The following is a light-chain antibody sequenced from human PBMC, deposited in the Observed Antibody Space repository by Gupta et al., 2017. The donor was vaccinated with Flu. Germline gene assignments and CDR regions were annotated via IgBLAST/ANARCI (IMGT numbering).Light chain of an antibody. CDR2: GAS. J-gene: IGKJ1*01. CDR3: QQYGSSPPWT. V-gene: IGKV3-20*01. CDR1: QSVSSSY. Sequence: EFVLTKSPGTLSLSPGERATLPCRASQSVSSSYLAWYQQKPGQAPRLLIYGASSRATGIPDRFSGSGYGTDFTLTISRREPEDFSVYYCQQYGSSPPWTFGQGTKVEIK.